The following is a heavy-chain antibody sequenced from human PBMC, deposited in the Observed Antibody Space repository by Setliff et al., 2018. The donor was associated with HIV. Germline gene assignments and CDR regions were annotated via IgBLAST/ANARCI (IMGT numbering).Heavy chain of an antibody. J-gene: IGHJ5*02. D-gene: IGHD5-18*01. Sequence: SVKVSCKGSGGTFSSYAISWVRQAPGQGLEWMGGIIPIFGPTNYAQKFQGRPTITADESTSTAYMELSSLRSEDTAVYYCVGLGYSFSYRWWFDPWGQGTLVTVSS. CDR1: GGTFSSYA. CDR2: IIPIFGPT. V-gene: IGHV1-69*13. CDR3: VGLGYSFSYRWWFDP.